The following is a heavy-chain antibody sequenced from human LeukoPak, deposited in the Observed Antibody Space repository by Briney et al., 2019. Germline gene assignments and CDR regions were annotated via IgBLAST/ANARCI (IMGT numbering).Heavy chain of an antibody. CDR1: GASISIYY. CDR3: ARAPVYDFWSGYYIDAFDI. D-gene: IGHD3-3*01. Sequence: SDTLSLTRTVSGASISIYYSSWIRQPAGKGLEWIGRIYISGSTNYHPPLKSRVTISEDPSKMQFSLKLTSVTAADTAVYYCARAPVYDFWSGYYIDAFDIWGQGTMVTVSS. CDR2: IYISGST. J-gene: IGHJ3*02. V-gene: IGHV4-4*07.